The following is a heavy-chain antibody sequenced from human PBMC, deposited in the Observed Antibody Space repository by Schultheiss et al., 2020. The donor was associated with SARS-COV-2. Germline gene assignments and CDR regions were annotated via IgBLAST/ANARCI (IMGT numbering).Heavy chain of an antibody. J-gene: IGHJ6*02. CDR1: GGSISSYY. V-gene: IGHV4-59*12. CDR2: IYYSGST. CDR3: AVGGDDGMDV. D-gene: IGHD2-21*01. Sequence: SETLSLTCTVSGGSISSYYWSWIRQLPGTGLEWIGYIYYSGSTNYNPSLKSRVTISVDTSKNQFSLKLSSVTAADTAVYYCAVGGDDGMDVWGQGTTVTVSS.